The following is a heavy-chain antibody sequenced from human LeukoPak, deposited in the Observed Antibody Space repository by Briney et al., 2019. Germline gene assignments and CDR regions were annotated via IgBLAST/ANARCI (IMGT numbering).Heavy chain of an antibody. J-gene: IGHJ5*02. CDR2: TYYRSKWYN. CDR1: GDSVSSKSAA. Sequence: SQTLSLTCAISGDSVSSKSAAWNWIRQSPSRGLEWLGRTYYRSKWYNDYAVSVPSRITVIPDTSKNQFSLQLNSVTPEDTAVYYCARDRFSGDNWCDPWGQGTLVIVSS. CDR3: ARDRFSGDNWCDP. D-gene: IGHD2/OR15-2a*01. V-gene: IGHV6-1*01.